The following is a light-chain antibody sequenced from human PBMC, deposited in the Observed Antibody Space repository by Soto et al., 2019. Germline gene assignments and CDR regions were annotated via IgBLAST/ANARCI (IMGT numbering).Light chain of an antibody. CDR1: SSDVGGYNY. Sequence: QSVLTQPPSASGSPGQSVTISCTGTSSDVGGYNYDSWYQQHPGKAPKLMIYEVSKRPSGVPDRFSGSNSANTASLTVSGLQAEDEADYYCSSYAGSDNFEVFGGGTKLTVL. CDR2: EVS. J-gene: IGLJ2*01. V-gene: IGLV2-8*01. CDR3: SSYAGSDNFEV.